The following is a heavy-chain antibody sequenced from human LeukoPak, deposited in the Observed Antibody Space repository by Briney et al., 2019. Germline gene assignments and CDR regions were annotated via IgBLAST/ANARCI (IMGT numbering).Heavy chain of an antibody. D-gene: IGHD1-26*01. CDR2: IYSGGNT. V-gene: IGHV3-53*01. Sequence: GGSLRLSCAASGFTVSSNYMTWVRQAPGKGLDWVSVIYSGGNTFYADSVKGRFTVSRDSSKNTLYLQTNSLTVEDTAVYYCAGVHTGTNEVEDSGPFHHWGQGTLVTVSS. CDR1: GFTVSSNY. CDR3: AGVHTGTNEVEDSGPFHH. J-gene: IGHJ1*01.